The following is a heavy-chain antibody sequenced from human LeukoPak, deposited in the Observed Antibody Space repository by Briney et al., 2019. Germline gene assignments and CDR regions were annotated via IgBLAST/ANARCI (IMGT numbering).Heavy chain of an antibody. CDR2: ISGSGGGT. V-gene: IGHV3-23*01. CDR3: VKDLGRYRNNCFDY. Sequence: GGSLRLSCAASGFTFSSYAMSWVRQAPEKGLEWVATISGSGGGTYYADSVKGRSTISRDDSKNTLYLQMNSLRAEDTAVYYCVKDLGRYRNNCFDYWGQGTLVTVFS. CDR1: GFTFSSYA. J-gene: IGHJ4*02. D-gene: IGHD1-26*01.